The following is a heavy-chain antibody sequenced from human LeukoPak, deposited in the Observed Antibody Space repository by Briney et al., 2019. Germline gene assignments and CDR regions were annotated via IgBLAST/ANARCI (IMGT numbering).Heavy chain of an antibody. V-gene: IGHV1-69*02. CDR3: ASGLRFLEWLPVDY. D-gene: IGHD3-3*01. CDR1: GGTFSSYT. J-gene: IGHJ4*02. CDR2: IIPILGIA. Sequence: SVKVSCKASGGTFSSYTISWVRQAPGQGLGWMGRIIPILGIANYAQKFQGRVTITADKSTSTAYMELSSLRSEDTAVYYCASGLRFLEWLPVDYWGQGTLVTVSS.